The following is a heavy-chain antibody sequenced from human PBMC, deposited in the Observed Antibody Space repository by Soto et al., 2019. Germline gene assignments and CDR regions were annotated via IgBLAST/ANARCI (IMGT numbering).Heavy chain of an antibody. CDR1: GFTFSSYG. Sequence: QVQLVESGGGVVQPGRSLRLSCAASGFTFSSYGMHWVRQAPGKGLEWVAVISYDGSNKYYADSVKGRFTISRDNSKNTLYLQMNSLRAEDTAVYYCAKGPVAGNWDFQHWGQGTLVTVSS. D-gene: IGHD6-19*01. CDR2: ISYDGSNK. CDR3: AKGPVAGNWDFQH. V-gene: IGHV3-30*18. J-gene: IGHJ1*01.